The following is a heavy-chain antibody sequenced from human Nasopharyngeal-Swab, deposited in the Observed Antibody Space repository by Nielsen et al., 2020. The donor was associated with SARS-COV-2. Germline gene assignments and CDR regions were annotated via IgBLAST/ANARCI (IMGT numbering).Heavy chain of an antibody. J-gene: IGHJ6*03. Sequence: WVRQATRPWLEWMGWINPISGGTNYAQKFQGWVTMTRDTSISTAYMELSRLRSDDTAVYYCARAAKGYCSSTSCYSIPEYYYYYMDVWGKGTTVTVSS. CDR3: ARAAKGYCSSTSCYSIPEYYYYYMDV. CDR2: INPISGGT. V-gene: IGHV1-2*04. D-gene: IGHD2-2*01.